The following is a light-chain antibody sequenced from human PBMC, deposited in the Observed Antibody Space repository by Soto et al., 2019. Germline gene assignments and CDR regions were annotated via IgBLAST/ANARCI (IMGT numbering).Light chain of an antibody. V-gene: IGKV1-27*01. Sequence: DTQMTQSPSSLSASVGDRVTISCRTSQGIRNLFAWYQQKPGKVPKVLIYGASTLQSGVPPRFSGSGSGIDFTLTSSSLQPVDGATYYCQKYNSGFPLTFGGGTTVEIK. CDR2: GAS. CDR3: QKYNSGFPLT. J-gene: IGKJ4*01. CDR1: QGIRNL.